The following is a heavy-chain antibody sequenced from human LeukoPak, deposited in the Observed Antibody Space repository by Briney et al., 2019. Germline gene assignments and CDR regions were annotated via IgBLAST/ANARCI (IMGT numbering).Heavy chain of an antibody. Sequence: SETLSLTCTVSGGPISSYYWSWIRQPAGKGLEWIGRIDTSGSTNYNPSLTSRVTMSVDTSKNQFSLKLSSVTAADTAVYYCARDGPSWFCGGDCYWVGDAFDIWGQGTMVTVSS. V-gene: IGHV4-4*07. CDR2: IDTSGST. CDR3: ARDGPSWFCGGDCYWVGDAFDI. J-gene: IGHJ3*02. CDR1: GGPISSYY. D-gene: IGHD2-21*01.